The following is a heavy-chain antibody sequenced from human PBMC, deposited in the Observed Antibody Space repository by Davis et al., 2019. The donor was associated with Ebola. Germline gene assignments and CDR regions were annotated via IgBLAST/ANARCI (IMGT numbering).Heavy chain of an antibody. CDR3: ARDNVLWFGELLYQEYYFDY. D-gene: IGHD3-10*01. CDR1: GFTFDDYA. V-gene: IGHV3-9*01. J-gene: IGHJ4*02. Sequence: SLKISCAASGFTFDDYAMHWVRQAPGKGLEWVSGISWNSGSIGYADSVKGRFTISRDNSKNTLYLQMNSLRDEDTAVYYCARDNVLWFGELLYQEYYFDYWGQGTLVTVSS. CDR2: ISWNSGSI.